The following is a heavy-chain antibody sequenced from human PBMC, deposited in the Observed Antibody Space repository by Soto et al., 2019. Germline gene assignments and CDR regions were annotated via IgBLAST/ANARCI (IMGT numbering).Heavy chain of an antibody. CDR1: GGSISSSSYY. CDR2: IYYSGST. V-gene: IGHV4-39*01. J-gene: IGHJ6*02. CDR3: ARHMDYDFWSGYYGYYGMDV. Sequence: SETLSLTCTVSGGSISSSSYYWGWIRQPPGKGLEWIGSIYYSGSTYYNPSLKSRVTISVDTSKNQFSLKLSSVTAADTAVYYCARHMDYDFWSGYYGYYGMDVWGQGTTVTVSS. D-gene: IGHD3-3*01.